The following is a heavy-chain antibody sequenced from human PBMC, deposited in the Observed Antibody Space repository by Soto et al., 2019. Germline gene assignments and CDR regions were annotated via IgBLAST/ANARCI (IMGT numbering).Heavy chain of an antibody. J-gene: IGHJ6*02. V-gene: IGHV1-69*13. D-gene: IGHD5-12*01. CDR3: ARDQRMRWLQLSSYYSYGMEV. CDR1: GGTFSSYA. Sequence: SVKVSCKASGGTFSSYAISWVRQAPGQGLEWMGGIIPIFGTANYAQKFQGRVTITADESTSTAYMELSSLRSEDTAVYYCARDQRMRWLQLSSYYSYGMEVWGQGTTVTLS. CDR2: IIPIFGTA.